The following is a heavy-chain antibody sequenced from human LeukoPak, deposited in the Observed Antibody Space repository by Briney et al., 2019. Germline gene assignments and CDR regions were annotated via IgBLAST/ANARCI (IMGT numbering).Heavy chain of an antibody. CDR1: GFTVSSNY. V-gene: IGHV3-23*01. Sequence: PGGSLRLSCAASGFTVSSNYMTWVRQAPGKGLEWVSAISGSGGSTYYADSVKGRFTISRDNSKNTLYLQMNSLRAEDTAVYYCAKDHYYDSSGYHNWFDPWGQGTLVTVSS. D-gene: IGHD3-22*01. CDR2: ISGSGGST. CDR3: AKDHYYDSSGYHNWFDP. J-gene: IGHJ5*02.